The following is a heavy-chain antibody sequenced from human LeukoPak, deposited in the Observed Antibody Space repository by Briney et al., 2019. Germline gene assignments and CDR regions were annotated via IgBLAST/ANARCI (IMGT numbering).Heavy chain of an antibody. CDR3: ARFRLGGY. Sequence: GGSLRLSCAASGFTFSTYAMTWIRQAPGKGLEWVSVIYSGGNTQYADSVKGRFTISRDNSKNTLYLQINSLRAEDTAVYYCARFRLGGYWGQGTLVTVSS. V-gene: IGHV3-66*01. CDR2: IYSGGNT. J-gene: IGHJ4*02. D-gene: IGHD2-15*01. CDR1: GFTFSTYA.